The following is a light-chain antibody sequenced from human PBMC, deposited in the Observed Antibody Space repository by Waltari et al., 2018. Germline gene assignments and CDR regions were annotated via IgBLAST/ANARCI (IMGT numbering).Light chain of an antibody. V-gene: IGLV2-23*02. CDR2: DVD. CDR3: CSYAGRGTFV. Sequence: QSARIQTASVSVSPGQSGIVSSPGSSSDVGDYNVVSWYRQHPGKAPELRIHDVDKSPSGVSNRFSGSKSGNTASLTISGLQAEDQADYYCCSYAGRGTFVFGTGTQVTVL. CDR1: SSDVGDYNV. J-gene: IGLJ1*01.